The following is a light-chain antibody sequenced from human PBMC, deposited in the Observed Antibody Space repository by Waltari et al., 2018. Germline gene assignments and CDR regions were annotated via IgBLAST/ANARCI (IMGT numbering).Light chain of an antibody. CDR1: QSVSTY. CDR2: DAS. J-gene: IGKJ2*01. V-gene: IGKV3-11*01. CDR3: QQRNNWYT. Sequence: EVAFTQSPAPLPFFPGDRSTLSCRASQSVSTYLAWYQQKPGQAPRLLLYDASNRATGIPARFSGSGSGTDFTLTISSLEPEDFAVYYCQQRNNWYTFGQGTRLEIK.